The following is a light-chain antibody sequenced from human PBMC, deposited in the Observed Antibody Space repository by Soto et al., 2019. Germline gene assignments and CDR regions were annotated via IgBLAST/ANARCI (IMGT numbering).Light chain of an antibody. CDR2: DVS. CDR3: SSYAGSNNLV. J-gene: IGLJ1*01. Sequence: SVLTQPPSASGSPGQSVTISCTGTSSDVGGYDYVSWYRQHPGKAPELMIYDVSNRPSGVPDRFSGSKSGNTASLTVSGLQAEDEADYYCSSYAGSNNLVFGTGTKVTVL. CDR1: SSDVGGYDY. V-gene: IGLV2-8*01.